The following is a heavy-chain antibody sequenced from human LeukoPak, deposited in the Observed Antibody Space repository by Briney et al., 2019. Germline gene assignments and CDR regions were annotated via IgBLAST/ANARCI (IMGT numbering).Heavy chain of an antibody. J-gene: IGHJ4*02. CDR2: IYYSGST. CDR1: GGSISSSSYY. D-gene: IGHD6-19*01. CDR3: ARVLRGGIAVAGHFDY. Sequence: SETLSLTCTVSGGSISSSSYYWGWIRQPPGKGLEWIGSIYYSGSTYYNPSLKSRVTISVDTSKNQFSLKLSSVTAADTAVYYCARVLRGGIAVAGHFDYWGQGTLVTVSS. V-gene: IGHV4-39*07.